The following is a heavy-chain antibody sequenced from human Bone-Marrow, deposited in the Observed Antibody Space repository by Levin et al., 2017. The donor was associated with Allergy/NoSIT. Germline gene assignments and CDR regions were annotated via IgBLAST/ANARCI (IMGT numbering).Heavy chain of an antibody. Sequence: GSLRLSCAVSGYSISSDYYWGWIRQPPGEGLEWIGNIYHSWSTYYNPSLQSRVTISVDTSKNQFSLKVTSVTAAETAVYYCARTLGYCSGDSCYVYSDYWGRGTLVTVSS. J-gene: IGHJ4*02. CDR2: IYHSWST. CDR3: ARTLGYCSGDSCYVYSDY. V-gene: IGHV4-38-2*01. CDR1: GYSISSDYY. D-gene: IGHD2-15*01.